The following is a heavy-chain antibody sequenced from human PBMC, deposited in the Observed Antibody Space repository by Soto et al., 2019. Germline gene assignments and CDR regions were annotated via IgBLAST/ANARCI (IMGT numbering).Heavy chain of an antibody. CDR2: IKQDGSEK. V-gene: IGHV3-7*01. CDR3: ARDRIAVAGTGCLDY. D-gene: IGHD6-19*01. Sequence: SGGSLRLSCAASGFTFSSYWMSWVRQAPGKGLEWVANIKQDGSEKYYVDSVKGRFTISRDNAKNSLYLQMNSLRAEDTAVYYCARDRIAVAGTGCLDYWGQGTLVTVSS. J-gene: IGHJ4*02. CDR1: GFTFSSYW.